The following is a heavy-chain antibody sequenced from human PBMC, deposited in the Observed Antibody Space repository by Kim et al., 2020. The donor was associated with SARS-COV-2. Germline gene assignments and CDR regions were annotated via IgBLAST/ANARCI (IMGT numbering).Heavy chain of an antibody. CDR2: GTT. J-gene: IGHJ6*02. Sequence: GTTDYARGFQGRGTMTRNTSISTAYMGLSSLRSEDTAVYFCARRHLSMDVWGQGTTVTVSS. V-gene: IGHV1-8*01. CDR3: ARRHLSMDV.